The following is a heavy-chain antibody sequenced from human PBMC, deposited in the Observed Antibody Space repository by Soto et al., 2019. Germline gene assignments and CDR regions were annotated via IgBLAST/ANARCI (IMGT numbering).Heavy chain of an antibody. D-gene: IGHD2-2*01. J-gene: IGHJ4*02. CDR3: AKVWGYCSSTSCPTPYDY. V-gene: IGHV3-30*18. CDR2: ISYDGSNK. CDR1: GFTFSSYG. Sequence: GGSLRLSCAASGFTFSSYGMHWVRQAPGKGLEWVAVISYDGSNKYYADSVKGRFTISRDNSKNTLYLQMNSLRAEDTAVYYCAKVWGYCSSTSCPTPYDYWGQGTLVTVSS.